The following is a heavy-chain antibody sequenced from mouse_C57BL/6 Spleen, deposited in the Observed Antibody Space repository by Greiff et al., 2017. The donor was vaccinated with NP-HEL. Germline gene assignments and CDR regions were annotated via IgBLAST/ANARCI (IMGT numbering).Heavy chain of an antibody. CDR2: IYPGDGDT. CDR3: ARSITEGYFDY. CDR1: GYAFSSYW. Sequence: QVQLQQSGAELVKPGASVKISCKASGYAFSSYWMNWVKQRAGKGLEWIGQIYPGDGDTNYNGKFKGKATLTADKSSSTAYMQLSSLTSEDSAVYFCARSITEGYFDYWGQGTTLTVSS. J-gene: IGHJ2*01. V-gene: IGHV1-80*01. D-gene: IGHD2-4*01.